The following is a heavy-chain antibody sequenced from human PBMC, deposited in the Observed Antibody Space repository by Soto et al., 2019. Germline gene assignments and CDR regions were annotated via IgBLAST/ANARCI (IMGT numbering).Heavy chain of an antibody. CDR2: ISSNGGST. D-gene: IGHD6-6*01. J-gene: IGHJ6*03. CDR1: GFTFSSYA. Sequence: GGSLRLSCAASGFTFSSYAMHWVRQAPGKGLEYVSAISSNGGSTYYANSVKGRFTISRDNSKNTLYLQMGSLRAEDMAVYYCARVARIAARPNLVYYYYYMDVWGKGTTVTVSS. V-gene: IGHV3-64*01. CDR3: ARVARIAARPNLVYYYYYMDV.